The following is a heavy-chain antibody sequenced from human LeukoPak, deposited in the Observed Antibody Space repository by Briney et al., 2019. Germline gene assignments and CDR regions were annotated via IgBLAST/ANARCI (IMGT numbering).Heavy chain of an antibody. CDR2: IYSDNT. D-gene: IGHD4/OR15-4a*01. CDR1: GFTVSSNS. CDR3: ARRAGAYSHPYDY. V-gene: IGHV3-53*01. Sequence: GGSLRLSCTVSGFTVSSNSKSWVRQAPGKGLEWVSFIYSDNTHYSDSVKGRFTISRDNSKNTLYLQMNSLRAEDTAVYYCARRAGAYSHPYDYWGQGTLVTVSS. J-gene: IGHJ4*02.